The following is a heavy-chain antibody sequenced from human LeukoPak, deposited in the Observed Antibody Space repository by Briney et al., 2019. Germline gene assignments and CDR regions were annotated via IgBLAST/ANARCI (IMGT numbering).Heavy chain of an antibody. V-gene: IGHV3-49*04. CDR3: TRDMYYYDWGYFDY. D-gene: IGHD3-10*01. CDR1: GFTFGDYA. Sequence: GGSLRLSCTASGFTFGDYAMSCVRQAPGKGLEWVGFIRSKAYGGTTEYAASVKGRFTISRDDSKSIAYLQMNSLKTEDTAVYYCTRDMYYYDWGYFDYWGQGTLVTVSS. J-gene: IGHJ4*02. CDR2: IRSKAYGGTT.